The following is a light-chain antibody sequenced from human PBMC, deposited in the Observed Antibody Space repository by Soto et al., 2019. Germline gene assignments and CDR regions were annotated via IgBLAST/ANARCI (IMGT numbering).Light chain of an antibody. CDR1: QSISSW. CDR2: GAS. CDR3: QQYDTFST. Sequence: DIHMTQSPSTLSASVGDRVTITCRASQSISSWLAWYQQKPGKAPKLLIHGASSLESGVPSRFSGSGSGTEFTLTISSLQPDDFATYYCQQYDTFSTFGQGTKVEIK. V-gene: IGKV1-5*01. J-gene: IGKJ1*01.